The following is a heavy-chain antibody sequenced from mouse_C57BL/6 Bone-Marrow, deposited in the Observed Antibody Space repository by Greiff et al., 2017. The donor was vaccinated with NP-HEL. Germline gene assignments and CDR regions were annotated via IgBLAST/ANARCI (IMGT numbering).Heavy chain of an antibody. J-gene: IGHJ4*01. Sequence: VQLKESGPGLVKPSQSLSLTCSVTGYSITSGYYWNWIRQFPGNKLEWMGYISYDGSNNYNPSLKNRISITRDTSKNQFFLKLNSVTTEDTATYYCAQGTYYYGSSYYYAMDYWGQGTSVTVSS. V-gene: IGHV3-6*01. D-gene: IGHD1-1*01. CDR2: ISYDGSN. CDR3: AQGTYYYGSSYYYAMDY. CDR1: GYSITSGYY.